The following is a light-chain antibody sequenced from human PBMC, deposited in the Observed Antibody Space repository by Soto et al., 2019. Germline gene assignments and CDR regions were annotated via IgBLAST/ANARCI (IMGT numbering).Light chain of an antibody. J-gene: IGLJ1*01. CDR2: DVS. Sequence: QSVRTQPASVSGSPGQSITISCTGTSSDVGGYNYVSWYQQHPGKAPKLMIYDVSNRPSGVSNRFSGSKSGNTASLTISGLQAEDEADYYCSSYTSSSTSYVFGTGTKATVL. V-gene: IGLV2-14*01. CDR1: SSDVGGYNY. CDR3: SSYTSSSTSYV.